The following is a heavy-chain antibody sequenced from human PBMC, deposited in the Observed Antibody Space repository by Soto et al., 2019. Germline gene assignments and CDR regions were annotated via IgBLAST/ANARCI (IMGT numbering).Heavy chain of an antibody. V-gene: IGHV3-21*01. CDR1: GFTFSTYS. CDR2: ITNDRSNK. D-gene: IGHD2-15*01. CDR3: ARDLGYCSGGSCYSPRYYFDY. Sequence: GGSLRLSCAASGFTFSTYSMNWVRQAPGKGLEWVSSITNDRSNKYYADSVKGRFTISRDNSKNTLYLQMNSLRAEDTAVYYCARDLGYCSGGSCYSPRYYFDYWGQGTLVTVSS. J-gene: IGHJ4*02.